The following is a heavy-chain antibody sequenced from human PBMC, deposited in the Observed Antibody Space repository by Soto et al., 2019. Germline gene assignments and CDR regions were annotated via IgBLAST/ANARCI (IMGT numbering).Heavy chain of an antibody. CDR1: GFSFSSYG. CDR3: ARGRESSGYLDGFDI. D-gene: IGHD3-22*01. CDR2: IWYDGSNK. V-gene: IGHV3-33*01. J-gene: IGHJ3*02. Sequence: QVQLVESGGGVVQPGRSLRLSCAASGFSFSSYGMHWVRQAPGKGLEWVAVIWYDGSNKYYADSVKGRFTISRDNSKNTLYLQMNSLRAEDTAVYYCARGRESSGYLDGFDIWGQGTMVTVSS.